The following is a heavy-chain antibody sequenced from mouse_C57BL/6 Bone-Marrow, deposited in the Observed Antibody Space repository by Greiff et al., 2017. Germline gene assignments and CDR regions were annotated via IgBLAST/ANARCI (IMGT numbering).Heavy chain of an antibody. CDR2: ISSGSSNI. J-gene: IGHJ4*01. Sequence: EVQLVESGGGLVKPGGSLKLSCAASGFTFSDYGMHWVRQAPEKGLEWVAYISSGSSNIYYADTVKGRFTITRANAKNTLFLQMTSLRSEDAAMYYCARSAMDYWGQGTSVTVSS. V-gene: IGHV5-17*01. CDR1: GFTFSDYG. CDR3: ARSAMDY.